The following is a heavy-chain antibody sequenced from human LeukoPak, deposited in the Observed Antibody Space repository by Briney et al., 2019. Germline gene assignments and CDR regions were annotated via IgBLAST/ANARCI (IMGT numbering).Heavy chain of an antibody. V-gene: IGHV4-4*07. CDR3: ARDLLSSSGWYYFDY. CDR2: IYTSGST. CDR1: GGSISSYY. Sequence: SETLSLTCTASGGSISSYYWSWIRQPAGKGLEWIGRIYTSGSTNYNPSLKSRVTISVDKSKNQFSLKLSSVTAADTAVYYCARDLLSSSGWYYFDYWGQGTLVTVSS. D-gene: IGHD6-19*01. J-gene: IGHJ4*02.